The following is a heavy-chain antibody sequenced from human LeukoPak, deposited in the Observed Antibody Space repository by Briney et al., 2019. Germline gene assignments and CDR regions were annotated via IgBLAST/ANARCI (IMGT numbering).Heavy chain of an antibody. CDR1: GYTFTSYD. V-gene: IGHV1-8*01. J-gene: IGHJ4*02. Sequence: ASVKVSCKASGYTFTSYDINWVRQATGQGLEWMGWTNPNSGNTGYAQKFQGRVTMTRNTSISTAYMELSSLRSEDTAVYYCARARYCSSTSCYPKIIDYWGQGTLVTVSS. D-gene: IGHD2-2*01. CDR2: TNPNSGNT. CDR3: ARARYCSSTSCYPKIIDY.